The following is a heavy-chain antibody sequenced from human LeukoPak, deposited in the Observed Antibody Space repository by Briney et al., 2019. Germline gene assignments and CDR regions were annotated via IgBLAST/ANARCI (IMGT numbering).Heavy chain of an antibody. D-gene: IGHD1-26*01. CDR2: ISYDGSNK. CDR1: GFTFSGYA. V-gene: IGHV3-30-3*01. Sequence: GGSLRLSCAASGFTFSGYAMHWVRQAPGKGLEWVAVISYDGSNKYYADSVKGRFTISRDNSKNTLYLQMNSLRAEDTAVYYCARDGPYSGSPYYGMDVWGQGTTVTVSS. J-gene: IGHJ6*02. CDR3: ARDGPYSGSPYYGMDV.